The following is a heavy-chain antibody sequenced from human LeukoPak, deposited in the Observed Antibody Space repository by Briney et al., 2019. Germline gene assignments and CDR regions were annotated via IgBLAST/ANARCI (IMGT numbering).Heavy chain of an antibody. CDR3: ARPYYYDSRIDP. CDR2: MYYSGST. J-gene: IGHJ5*02. V-gene: IGHV4-30-4*01. D-gene: IGHD3-22*01. CDR1: GGSISSGDYY. Sequence: PSETLSLTCTVSGGSISSGDYYWSWFRQPPGKGLEWIAYMYYSGSTYYNPSLKSRVTMSADTSKNQLSLKLSSVTAADTAVYYCARPYYYDSRIDPWGQGILVTVSS.